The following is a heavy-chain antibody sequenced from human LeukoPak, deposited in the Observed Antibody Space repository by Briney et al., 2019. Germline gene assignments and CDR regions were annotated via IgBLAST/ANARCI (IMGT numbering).Heavy chain of an antibody. CDR3: TRDRGAYNLYDY. V-gene: IGHV3-49*03. CDR1: GFTFGDYA. Sequence: PGGSLRLSCTVSGFTFGDYAMSWIRQAPGKGLEWVGFIRSKAYGETADYAASVKGRFTISRDDSKAIAYLQMNSLKTEDTAVYNCTRDRGAYNLYDYWGQGTLVTVSS. CDR2: IRSKAYGETA. D-gene: IGHD1-1*01. J-gene: IGHJ4*02.